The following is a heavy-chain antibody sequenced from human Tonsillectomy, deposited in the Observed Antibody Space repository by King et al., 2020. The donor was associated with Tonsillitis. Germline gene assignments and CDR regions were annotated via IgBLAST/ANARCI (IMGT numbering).Heavy chain of an antibody. CDR3: ARDPSPIFWDWLLGGSYYFDY. D-gene: IGHD3/OR15-3a*01. CDR2: ISYDGSNK. CDR1: GFTFSSYA. J-gene: IGHJ4*02. V-gene: IGHV3-30-3*01. Sequence: QLVQSGGGVVQPGRSLRLSCAASGFTFSSYAMHWVRHAPGKGLEWVAVISYDGSNKYYADSVKGRFTISRDNSKNTLYLQMNSLRAEDTAVYYCARDPSPIFWDWLLGGSYYFDYWGQGTLVTVSS.